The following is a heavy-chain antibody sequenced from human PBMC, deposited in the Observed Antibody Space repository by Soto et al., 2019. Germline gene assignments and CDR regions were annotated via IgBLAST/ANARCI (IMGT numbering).Heavy chain of an antibody. CDR3: ARHDPYSSSWPNWFDP. CDR2: IYHSGST. Sequence: QVQLQESGPGLVKPSETLSLTCAVSGYSISSGYYWGWIRQPPGKGLEWIGSIYHSGSTYYNPTLNSRVTIPVDTSKNQFSLKLSSVTAADTAVYYCARHDPYSSSWPNWFDPWGQGTLVTVSS. J-gene: IGHJ5*02. CDR1: GYSISSGYY. V-gene: IGHV4-38-2*01. D-gene: IGHD6-13*01.